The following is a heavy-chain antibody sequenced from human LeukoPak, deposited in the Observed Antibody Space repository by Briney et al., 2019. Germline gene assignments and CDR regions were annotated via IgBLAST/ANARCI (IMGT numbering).Heavy chain of an antibody. V-gene: IGHV4-39*01. CDR2: ICHSGST. CDR3: ASPVVTLTVEH. CDR1: GGSISSSSYC. J-gene: IGHJ1*01. D-gene: IGHD4-23*01. Sequence: SETLSLTCSVSGGSISSSSYCWGWIRQPPGTGLEWIGTICHSGSTYYNPSLKSRVTISVDTSKNQFSLKLSSVTAADTAVYYCASPVVTLTVEHWGQGTLVTVSS.